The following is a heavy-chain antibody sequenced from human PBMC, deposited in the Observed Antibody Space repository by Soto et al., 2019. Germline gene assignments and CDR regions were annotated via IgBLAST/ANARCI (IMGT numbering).Heavy chain of an antibody. CDR2: ISYDGSNK. CDR1: GFTFSSYG. D-gene: IGHD1-26*01. J-gene: IGHJ3*02. V-gene: IGHV3-30*18. CDR3: AKDSGSWGGSGDAFDI. Sequence: GGSLRLSCAASGFTFSSYGMHWVRQAPGKGLEWVAVISYDGSNKYYADSVKGRFTISRDNSKNTLYLQMNSLRAEDTAVYYCAKDSGSWGGSGDAFDIWGQGTMVTVSS.